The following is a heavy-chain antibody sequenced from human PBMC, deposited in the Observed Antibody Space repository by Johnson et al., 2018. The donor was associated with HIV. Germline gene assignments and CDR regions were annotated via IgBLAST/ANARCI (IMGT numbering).Heavy chain of an antibody. CDR2: IRYDESNK. Sequence: QVHLVESGGGVVQPGGSLRLSCAASGFTFSNYGMHWVRQAPGKGLEWVAFIRYDESNKYYADSVKGRFTISRDNAKNTLYLQMNSLRAEDTAVYYCARIRSGLKPGDAFDIWGQGTMVTVSS. D-gene: IGHD3-3*01. J-gene: IGHJ3*02. CDR1: GFTFSNYG. CDR3: ARIRSGLKPGDAFDI. V-gene: IGHV3-30*02.